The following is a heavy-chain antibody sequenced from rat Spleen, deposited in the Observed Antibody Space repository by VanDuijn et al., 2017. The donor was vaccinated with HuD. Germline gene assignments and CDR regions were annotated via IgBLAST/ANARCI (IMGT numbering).Heavy chain of an antibody. CDR2: ISTGGGST. D-gene: IGHD1-11*01. CDR3: AIHGGLRNWFDS. Sequence: EVQLVESGGGLVQPGRSLKLSCAASGFTFSNYYMAWVRQAPTKGLEWVAYISTGGGSTYYRDSVKGRFTVSRDDTNNTHYLQMDSLRAEDTATYYCAIHGGLRNWFDSWGQGTLVTDSS. CDR1: GFTFSNYY. V-gene: IGHV5S13*01. J-gene: IGHJ3*01.